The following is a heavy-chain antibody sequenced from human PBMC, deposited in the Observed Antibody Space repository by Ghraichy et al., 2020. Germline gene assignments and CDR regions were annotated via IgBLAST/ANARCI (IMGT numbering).Heavy chain of an antibody. D-gene: IGHD2-15*01. V-gene: IGHV3-53*01. Sequence: GESLNISCAASGFTVSSDYMTWVRQAPGKGLEWISSIYSTSTYYADSVKGRFTISRDNSNNTLLLQMNSLRVEDTAVYYCARDFPLGYCSGGSCFRTNYYYGMDVWGQGTTVTVSS. J-gene: IGHJ6*02. CDR3: ARDFPLGYCSGGSCFRTNYYYGMDV. CDR1: GFTVSSDY. CDR2: IYSTST.